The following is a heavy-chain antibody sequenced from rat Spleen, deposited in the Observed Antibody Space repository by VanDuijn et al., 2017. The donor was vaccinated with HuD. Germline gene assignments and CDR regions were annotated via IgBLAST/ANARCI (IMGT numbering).Heavy chain of an antibody. CDR3: ARPTAYWYFDF. J-gene: IGHJ1*01. CDR1: GFTFSSYW. V-gene: IGHV5-58*01. D-gene: IGHD1-1*01. Sequence: EVQLVETGGGLVQPGRSLKLSCVASGFTFSSYWMYWVRQAPGKGLEWVSSITPGGTTTYYRDSVKGRFTISRDNAKSTLYLQMDNLRSEDTATYYCARPTAYWYFDFWGPGTMVTVSS. CDR2: ITPGGTTT.